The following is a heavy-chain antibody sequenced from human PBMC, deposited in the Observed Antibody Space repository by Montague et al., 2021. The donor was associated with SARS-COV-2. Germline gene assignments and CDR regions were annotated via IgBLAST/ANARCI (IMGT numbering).Heavy chain of an antibody. CDR1: GFTFSNYA. CDR2: IYGGGTYI. CDR3: ARGPVSDAFDV. J-gene: IGHJ3*01. D-gene: IGHD1-14*01. Sequence: SLRLSCAVSGFTFSNYAMSWVRQAPGKELEWVSFIYGGGTYIYYADSVKGRFTISRDDSENALYLQMSSLRAEDTAVYYCARGPVSDAFDVWGQGTMVTVAS. V-gene: IGHV3-23*03.